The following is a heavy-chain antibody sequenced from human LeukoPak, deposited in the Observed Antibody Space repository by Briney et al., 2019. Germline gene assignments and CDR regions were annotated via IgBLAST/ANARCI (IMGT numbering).Heavy chain of an antibody. J-gene: IGHJ4*02. D-gene: IGHD1-26*01. CDR1: GFTFSSYS. CDR3: ARGGSGSYPYYFDY. CDR2: ISSSSSHI. Sequence: PGGSLRLSCAASGFTFSSYSMNWVRQAPGKGLEWVSSISSSSSHIYYADSVKGRFTISRDNAKNSLYLQMNSLRAEDTAVYYCARGGSGSYPYYFDYWGQGTLVTVSS. V-gene: IGHV3-21*01.